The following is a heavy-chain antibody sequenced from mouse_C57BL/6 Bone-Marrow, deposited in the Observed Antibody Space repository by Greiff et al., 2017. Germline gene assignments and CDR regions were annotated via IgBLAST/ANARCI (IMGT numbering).Heavy chain of an antibody. J-gene: IGHJ1*03. V-gene: IGHV1-74*01. CDR1: GYTFTSYW. D-gene: IGHD1-1*01. Sequence: VQLQQPGAELVKPGASVKVSYKASGYTFTSYWMHWVKQRPGQGLEWIGRIHPSDSDTNYNQKFKGKATLTVDKSSSTAYMQLSSLTSEDSAVYYCAIQLPDWYFDVWGTGTTVTVSS. CDR3: AIQLPDWYFDV. CDR2: IHPSDSDT.